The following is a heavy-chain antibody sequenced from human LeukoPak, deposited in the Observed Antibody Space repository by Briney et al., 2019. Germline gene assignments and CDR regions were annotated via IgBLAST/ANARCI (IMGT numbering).Heavy chain of an antibody. CDR2: ISAYNGNT. J-gene: IGHJ5*02. Sequence: ASVKVSCKTSGGTFSSYTISWVRQAPGQGLEWMGWISAYNGNTNYAQKLQGRVTMTTDTSTSTAYMELRSLRSDDTAVYYCARSRPLAAAGPWGQGTLVTVSS. D-gene: IGHD6-13*01. V-gene: IGHV1-18*01. CDR3: ARSRPLAAAGP. CDR1: GGTFSSYT.